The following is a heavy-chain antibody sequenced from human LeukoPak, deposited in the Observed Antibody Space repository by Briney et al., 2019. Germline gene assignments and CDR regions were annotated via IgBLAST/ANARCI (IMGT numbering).Heavy chain of an antibody. J-gene: IGHJ5*02. Sequence: PSETLSLTCTVSGGSISSYYWSWIRQPPGKGLEWIGYIYYSGSTNYNPSLKSRVTISVDTSKNQFSLKLSSVTAADTAVYYCARHVPGSGSSLWFDPWGQGTLVTVSS. CDR1: GGSISSYY. V-gene: IGHV4-59*08. CDR3: ARHVPGSGSSLWFDP. CDR2: IYYSGST. D-gene: IGHD3-10*01.